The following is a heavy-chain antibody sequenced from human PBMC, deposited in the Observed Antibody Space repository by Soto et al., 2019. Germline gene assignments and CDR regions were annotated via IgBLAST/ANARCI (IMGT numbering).Heavy chain of an antibody. Sequence: GGSLRLSCAASGFTFSSYAMHWVRQAPGKGLEWVAVISYDGSNKYYADSVKGRFTISRDNSKNTLYLQMNSLRAEDTAVYYCARDSLNSSPGPYWGQGTLVTVSS. J-gene: IGHJ4*02. CDR3: ARDSLNSSPGPY. CDR2: ISYDGSNK. CDR1: GFTFSSYA. V-gene: IGHV3-30-3*01. D-gene: IGHD6-13*01.